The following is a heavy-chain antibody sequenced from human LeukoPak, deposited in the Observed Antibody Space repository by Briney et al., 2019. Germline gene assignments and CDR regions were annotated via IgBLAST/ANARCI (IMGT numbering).Heavy chain of an antibody. CDR1: GDSITSSSYY. V-gene: IGHV4-39*01. Sequence: PSETLSLTCTVSGDSITSSSYYWGWIRQPPGKGLEGIASNYYTGSTYHNPSLQSRLTMSVDTSKNQFALKLSSVTDADTAVYHCARPGGYDSSGYYEYYFDSCGQGTLVTVSS. D-gene: IGHD3-22*01. CDR2: NYYTGST. CDR3: ARPGGYDSSGYYEYYFDS. J-gene: IGHJ4*02.